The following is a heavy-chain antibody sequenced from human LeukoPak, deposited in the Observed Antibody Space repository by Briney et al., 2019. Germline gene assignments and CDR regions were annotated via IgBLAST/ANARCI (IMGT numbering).Heavy chain of an antibody. CDR2: ISADKGNT. V-gene: IGHV1-18*01. J-gene: IGHJ4*02. CDR3: ARDCSSATCHLPY. Sequence: GASVKVSCKTSGYTFSSYGITWVRQAPGQGLEGMGWISADKGNTNYAQRLQDRVTMTTDRSTSTAYMELRSLTSDDTALYYCARDCSSATCHLPYWGQGTLVSVSS. D-gene: IGHD2-2*01. CDR1: GYTFSSYG.